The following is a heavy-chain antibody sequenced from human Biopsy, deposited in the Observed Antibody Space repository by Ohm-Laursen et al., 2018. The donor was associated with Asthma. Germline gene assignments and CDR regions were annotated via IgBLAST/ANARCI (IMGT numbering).Heavy chain of an antibody. CDR2: IKKDGSEK. CDR3: ARGGYCTSPTCPWGRYATDV. CDR1: GFTFSSYW. J-gene: IGHJ6*02. D-gene: IGHD2-2*01. Sequence: GSLRLSCSASGFTFSSYWMSWVRQAPGKGLEWVANIKKDGSEKYYVDSVKGRLTISRDNAKNSLYLHMNSLRAEDTAVYYCARGGYCTSPTCPWGRYATDVWGQGTTVTVSS. V-gene: IGHV3-7*01.